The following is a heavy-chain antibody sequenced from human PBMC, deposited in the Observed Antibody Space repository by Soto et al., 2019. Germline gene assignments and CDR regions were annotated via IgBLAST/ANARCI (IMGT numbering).Heavy chain of an antibody. J-gene: IGHJ6*02. D-gene: IGHD6-19*01. V-gene: IGHV4-59*01. CDR2: IYYSGSS. CDR1: GGSISSYY. CDR3: ARGTSIAVAGLYYYYGMDV. Sequence: PSETLSLTCTVSGGSISSYYWSWIRQPPGKGLEWIGYIYYSGSSNYNPSLKSRVTISVDTSKNQFSLKLSSVTAADTAVYYCARGTSIAVAGLYYYYGMDVWGQGTTVTVSS.